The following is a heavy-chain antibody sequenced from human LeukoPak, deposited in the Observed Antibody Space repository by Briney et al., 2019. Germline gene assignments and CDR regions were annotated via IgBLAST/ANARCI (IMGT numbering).Heavy chain of an antibody. V-gene: IGHV3-30*02. J-gene: IGHJ4*02. CDR1: GFTFSSYG. CDR3: AITWELGFDY. CDR2: IRYDGSNK. D-gene: IGHD1-26*01. Sequence: GGSLRLSCAASGFTFSSYGMHWVRQAPGKGLEWVAFIRYDGSNKYYADSMKGRFTISRDNSKNTLYLQTNSLRAEDTAVYYCAITWELGFDYWGQGTLVTVSS.